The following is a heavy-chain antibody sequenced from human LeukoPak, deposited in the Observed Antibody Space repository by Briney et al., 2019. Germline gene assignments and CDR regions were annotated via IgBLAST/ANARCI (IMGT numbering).Heavy chain of an antibody. Sequence: GGSLRLSCAASGFTFSNAWMSWVRQAPGKGLEWVGRIKSKTDGGTTDYAAPVKGRFNISRDDSKNTLYLQMNSLKAEDTAVYYCARDYYYGSGGLSDWGQGTLVTVSS. V-gene: IGHV3-15*01. CDR3: ARDYYYGSGGLSD. CDR2: IKSKTDGGTT. CDR1: GFTFSNAW. D-gene: IGHD3-10*01. J-gene: IGHJ4*02.